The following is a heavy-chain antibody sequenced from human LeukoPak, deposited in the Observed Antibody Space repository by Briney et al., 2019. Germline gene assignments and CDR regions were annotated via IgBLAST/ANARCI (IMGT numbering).Heavy chain of an antibody. J-gene: IGHJ4*02. CDR1: GFTFSSYS. V-gene: IGHV3-21*01. CDR2: ISSSSGYI. Sequence: GGSLRLSCAASGFTFSSYSMNWVRPAPGKGLEWVSSISSSSGYIYYADSVKGRFTISRDNAKNSLYLQVNSLRAEDTAVYYCARWEDNWGQGTLVTVSS. CDR3: ARWEDN. D-gene: IGHD1-26*01.